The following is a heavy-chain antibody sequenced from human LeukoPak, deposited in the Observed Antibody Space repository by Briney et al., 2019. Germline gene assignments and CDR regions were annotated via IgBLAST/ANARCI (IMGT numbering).Heavy chain of an antibody. D-gene: IGHD6-13*01. CDR1: GFTFSSYE. Sequence: PGGSLRLSCAASGFTFSSYEMNWVRQAPGKGLEWVSSISTGSSYIYYADSLKGRFTISRDNAKNSLYLQMNSLRAEDTAVYYCARDKAGVPAAFDYWGQGTLVTVSS. CDR2: ISTGSSYI. J-gene: IGHJ4*02. CDR3: ARDKAGVPAAFDY. V-gene: IGHV3-21*01.